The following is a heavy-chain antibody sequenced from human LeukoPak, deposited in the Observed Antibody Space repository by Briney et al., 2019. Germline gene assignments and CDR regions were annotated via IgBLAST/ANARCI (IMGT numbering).Heavy chain of an antibody. V-gene: IGHV3-21*04. Sequence: GGSLRLSCAASGFTFSSHSMNWVRQAPGKGLEWVSSISSSSSYIYYADSVKGRFTISRDNAKNSLYLQMNSLRAEDTAVYYCAKDRLPGGTDAFDIWGQGTMVTVSS. CDR3: AKDRLPGGTDAFDI. J-gene: IGHJ3*02. CDR1: GFTFSSHS. D-gene: IGHD2-21*02. CDR2: ISSSSSYI.